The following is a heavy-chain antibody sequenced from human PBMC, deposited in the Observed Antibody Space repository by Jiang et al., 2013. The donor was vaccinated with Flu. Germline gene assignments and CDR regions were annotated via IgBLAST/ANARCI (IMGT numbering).Heavy chain of an antibody. CDR1: GGSISSSNW. CDR3: ARGVAALFDP. J-gene: IGHJ5*02. CDR2: IYHSGST. V-gene: IGHV4-4*02. D-gene: IGHD2-15*01. Sequence: TCAVSGGSISSSNWWSWVRQPPGKGLEWIGEIYHSGSTNYNPSLKSRVTISVDTSKNQFSLKLSSVTAADTAVYYCARGVAALFDPWGQGTLVTVSS.